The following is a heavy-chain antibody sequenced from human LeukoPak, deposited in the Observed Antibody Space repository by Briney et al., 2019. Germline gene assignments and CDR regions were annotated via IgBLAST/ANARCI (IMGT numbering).Heavy chain of an antibody. V-gene: IGHV4-4*07. J-gene: IGHJ4*02. CDR2: IYTSGST. D-gene: IGHD3-22*01. Sequence: SETLSLTCTVSGGSISSYYWSWIRQPAVKGLEWIGRIYTSGSTNYNPSLKSRVTMSVDTSKNQFSLKLSSVTAADTAVYYCARVCWNYYDSSGSPSLDYWGQGTLVTVSS. CDR3: ARVCWNYYDSSGSPSLDY. CDR1: GGSISSYY.